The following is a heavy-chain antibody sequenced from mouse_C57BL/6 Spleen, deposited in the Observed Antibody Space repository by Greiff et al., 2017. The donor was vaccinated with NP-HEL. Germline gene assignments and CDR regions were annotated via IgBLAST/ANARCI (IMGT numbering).Heavy chain of an antibody. CDR2: IDPSDSET. D-gene: IGHD2-4*01. CDR1: GYTFTSYW. Sequence: QVQLQQPGAELVRPGSSVKLSCKASGYTFTSYWMHWVKQRPIQGLEWIGNIDPSDSETHYNQKFKDKATLTVAKSSSTAYMQLSSLTSEDSAVYYCARRYDYDENFAYWGQGTLVTVSA. J-gene: IGHJ3*01. CDR3: ARRYDYDENFAY. V-gene: IGHV1-52*01.